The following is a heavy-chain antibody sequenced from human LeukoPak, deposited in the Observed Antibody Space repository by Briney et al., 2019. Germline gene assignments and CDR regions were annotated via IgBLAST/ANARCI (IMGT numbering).Heavy chain of an antibody. CDR1: GFTFYSYG. Sequence: PGASLRPSCAASGFTFYSYGMHWVRQVPGKGLECVALISYKGRNNYYAVAVKGRFTISRDNSKNTLYLQVSSLRTEDTAVYFCAKDNRGYFDFWGQGTLVTVSS. D-gene: IGHD3-16*01. CDR3: AKDNRGYFDF. V-gene: IGHV3-30*18. J-gene: IGHJ4*02. CDR2: ISYKGRNN.